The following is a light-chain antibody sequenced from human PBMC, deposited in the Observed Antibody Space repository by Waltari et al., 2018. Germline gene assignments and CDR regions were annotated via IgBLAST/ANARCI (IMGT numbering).Light chain of an antibody. J-gene: IGKJ4*01. CDR2: WAS. CDR3: QQYYSFPVT. Sequence: DIVMTQSPDSLAVTLGERATINCKSSQNVLYSSNNKNHLAWYQQKPGQPPKLLIYWASTRESGVPDRFSGSGSGTDFTLTISRLQAEDVAVYYCQQYYSFPVTFGGGTKVEIK. V-gene: IGKV4-1*01. CDR1: QNVLYSSNNKNH.